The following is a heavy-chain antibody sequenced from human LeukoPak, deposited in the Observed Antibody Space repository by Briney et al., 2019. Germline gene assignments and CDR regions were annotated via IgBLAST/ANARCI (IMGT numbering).Heavy chain of an antibody. D-gene: IGHD3-3*01. J-gene: IGHJ4*02. V-gene: IGHV1-69*06. CDR1: GGTFSSYA. CDR3: ATADDFWSGSYFDY. Sequence: SVKVSCRASGGTFSSYAISWVRQAPGQGLEWMGGIIPIFGTANYAQKFQGRVTMTEDTSTDTAYMELSSLRSEDTAVYYCATADDFWSGSYFDYWGQGTLVTVSS. CDR2: IIPIFGTA.